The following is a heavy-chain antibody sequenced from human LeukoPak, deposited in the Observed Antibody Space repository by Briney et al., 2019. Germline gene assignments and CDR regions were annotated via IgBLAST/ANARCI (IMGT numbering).Heavy chain of an antibody. V-gene: IGHV1-69*04. CDR3: AREGSGSYGVYFDY. D-gene: IGHD1-26*01. CDR1: GGTFSSYA. J-gene: IGHJ4*02. CDR2: IISILGIA. Sequence: GASVKVSCKASGGTFSSYAISWVRQAPGQGLEWMGRIISILGIANYAQKFQGRVTITADKSTSTAYMELSSLRSEDTAVYYCAREGSGSYGVYFDYWGQGTLVTVSS.